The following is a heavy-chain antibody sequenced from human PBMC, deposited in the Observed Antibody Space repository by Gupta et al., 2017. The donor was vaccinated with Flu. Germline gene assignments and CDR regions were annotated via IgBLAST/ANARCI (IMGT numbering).Heavy chain of an antibody. CDR3: AKVMRIFRVGATRFFPGMDV. Sequence: EVQLLESGGGLVQPGGSLRLSCAASGFTFSSYAMSWVRQAPGKGLEWVSAISGSGGSTYYADSVKGRFTISRDNSKNTLYLQMNSLRTEDTAVYYCAKVMRIFRVGATRFFPGMDVWGQGTTVTGSS. D-gene: IGHD1-26*01. J-gene: IGHJ6*02. CDR1: GFTFSSYA. CDR2: ISGSGGST. V-gene: IGHV3-23*01.